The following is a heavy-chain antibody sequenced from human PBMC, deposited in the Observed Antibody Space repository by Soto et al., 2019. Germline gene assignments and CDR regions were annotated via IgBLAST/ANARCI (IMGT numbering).Heavy chain of an antibody. CDR2: IYYSGST. J-gene: IGHJ6*02. V-gene: IGHV4-39*01. Sequence: QLQLQESGPGLVKPSETLSLTCTVSGGSISSSSDYWGWIRQPPGKGLEWIGSIYYSGSTYYNPSLKSRVTLSVDTSKNQFSLKLSSVTAADTAVYYCARLLRHNYYGMDVWGQGTTVTVSS. D-gene: IGHD5-12*01. CDR3: ARLLRHNYYGMDV. CDR1: GGSISSSSDY.